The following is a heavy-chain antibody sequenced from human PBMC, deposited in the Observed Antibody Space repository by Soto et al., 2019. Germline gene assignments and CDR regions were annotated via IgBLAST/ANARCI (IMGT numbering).Heavy chain of an antibody. J-gene: IGHJ6*02. CDR2: IDPSDSYT. D-gene: IGHD3-9*01. CDR1: GYSFTSYW. CDR3: VRNAFYDILTGSYYFYGMDV. V-gene: IGHV5-10-1*01. Sequence: PGESLKISCKGSGYSFTSYWISWVRQMPGKGLEWMGRIDPSDSYTNYSPSFQGHVTISADKSISTAYLQWSSLKASDTAMYYCVRNAFYDILTGSYYFYGMDVWGQGTTVTVSS.